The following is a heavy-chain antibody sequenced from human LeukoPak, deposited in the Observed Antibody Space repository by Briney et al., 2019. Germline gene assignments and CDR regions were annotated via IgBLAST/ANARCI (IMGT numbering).Heavy chain of an antibody. D-gene: IGHD3-22*01. CDR3: ARSSGSIPSPFDY. Sequence: ASVNVSCKASGYTFTGYYMHWVRQAPGQGLEWMGRINPNSGGTNYAQKFQGWVTMTRDTSISTAYMELSRLRSDDTAVYYCARSSGSIPSPFDYWGQGTLVTVSS. CDR1: GYTFTGYY. J-gene: IGHJ4*02. CDR2: INPNSGGT. V-gene: IGHV1-2*04.